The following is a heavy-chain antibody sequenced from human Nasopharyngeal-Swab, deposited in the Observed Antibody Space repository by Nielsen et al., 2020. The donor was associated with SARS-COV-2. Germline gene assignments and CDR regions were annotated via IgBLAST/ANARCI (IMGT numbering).Heavy chain of an antibody. CDR1: GFAFSSYS. J-gene: IGHJ3*02. CDR2: VSSSGSYI. V-gene: IGHV3-21*06. Sequence: GGSLRLSCAASGFAFSSYSMNWVRQAPGKGLEWVSPVSSSGSYISYADSLKGRFTISRDNVKNTLYLQMNSLRAEDTAVYYCARSRTDYGGTWYDAFDIWGQGTLVTVSS. D-gene: IGHD4/OR15-4a*01. CDR3: ARSRTDYGGTWYDAFDI.